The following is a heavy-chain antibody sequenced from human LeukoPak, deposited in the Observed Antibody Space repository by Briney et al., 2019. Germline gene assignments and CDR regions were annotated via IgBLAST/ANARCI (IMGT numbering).Heavy chain of an antibody. D-gene: IGHD6-13*01. CDR3: AMRYPPGIAAAGFDP. J-gene: IGHJ5*02. CDR2: IYYSGST. V-gene: IGHV4-39*07. Sequence: SETLSLTCTVSGGSVSTTSYYWGWIRQPPGKGLEWIGSIYYSGSTYYNPSLKSRVTISVDTSKNQFSLKLSSVTAADTAVYYCAMRYPPGIAAAGFDPWGQGTLVTVSS. CDR1: GGSVSTTSYY.